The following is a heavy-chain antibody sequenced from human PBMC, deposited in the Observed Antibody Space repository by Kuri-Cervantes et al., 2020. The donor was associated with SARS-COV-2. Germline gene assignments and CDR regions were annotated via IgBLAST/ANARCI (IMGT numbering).Heavy chain of an antibody. V-gene: IGHV4-34*01. CDR2: IYYSGST. Sequence: SETLSLTCAVYGGSFSGYYWGWIRQPPGKGLEWIGSIYYSGSTYYNPSLKSRVTISVDTSKNQFSLKLSSVTAADTAVYYCAGKVRGVKYYYYGMDVWGQGTTVTVSS. CDR3: AGKVRGVKYYYYGMDV. CDR1: GGSFSGYY. D-gene: IGHD3-10*01. J-gene: IGHJ6*02.